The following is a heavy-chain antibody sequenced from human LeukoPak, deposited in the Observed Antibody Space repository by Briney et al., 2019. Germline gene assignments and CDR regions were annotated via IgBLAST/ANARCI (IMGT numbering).Heavy chain of an antibody. CDR3: AREGSSWQYYYYYYMDV. V-gene: IGHV3-21*01. Sequence: PGGSLRLSCAASGVTFSSDSMSWVRQGPGEGLEWVSSISSSGRDIYYADSVKGRFTISRDNAKNSRYLKMSRVGAEDTAVYYCAREGSSWQYYYYYYMDVWGKGTPVTLS. CDR2: ISSSGRDI. D-gene: IGHD6-13*01. J-gene: IGHJ6*03. CDR1: GVTFSSDS.